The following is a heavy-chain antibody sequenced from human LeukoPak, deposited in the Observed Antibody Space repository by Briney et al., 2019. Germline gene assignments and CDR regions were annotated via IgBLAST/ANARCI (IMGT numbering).Heavy chain of an antibody. CDR2: IFYSGSP. Sequence: PSETLSLTCTVSGGSISSYYWSWIRQPPGKGLEWIGYIFYSGSPTYNPSLKSRVTISIDTSKDQFSLQLTSVTAADTAVYYCARSGYCSGGSCYATGLFDYWGQGTLVTVSS. CDR1: GGSISSYY. V-gene: IGHV4-59*08. J-gene: IGHJ4*02. CDR3: ARSGYCSGGSCYATGLFDY. D-gene: IGHD2-15*01.